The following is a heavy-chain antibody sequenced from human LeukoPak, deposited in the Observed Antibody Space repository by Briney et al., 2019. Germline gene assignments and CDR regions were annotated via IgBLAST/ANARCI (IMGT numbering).Heavy chain of an antibody. CDR3: ARDQPFYYDILTGEFDY. V-gene: IGHV1-18*01. D-gene: IGHD3-9*01. Sequence: ASVTVSCKASGYTFTSYGISWVRQAPGQGLEWMGWISAYNGNTNYAQKLQGRVTMTTDTSTSTAYMELRSLRSDDTAVYYCARDQPFYYDILTGEFDYWGQGTLVTVSS. CDR2: ISAYNGNT. CDR1: GYTFTSYG. J-gene: IGHJ4*02.